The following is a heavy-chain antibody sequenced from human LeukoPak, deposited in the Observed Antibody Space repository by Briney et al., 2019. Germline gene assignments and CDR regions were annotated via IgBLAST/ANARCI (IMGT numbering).Heavy chain of an antibody. CDR2: ISWNSGSI. D-gene: IGHD5-18*01. CDR1: GFTFDDYA. Sequence: PGRSLRLSCAASGFTFDDYAMHWVRQAPGKGLEWVSGISWNSGSIGYADSVKGRFTISRDNAKNSLYLQMNSLRAEDTALYYCAKSNGYSYAQTLDYWGQGTLVTASS. V-gene: IGHV3-9*01. J-gene: IGHJ4*02. CDR3: AKSNGYSYAQTLDY.